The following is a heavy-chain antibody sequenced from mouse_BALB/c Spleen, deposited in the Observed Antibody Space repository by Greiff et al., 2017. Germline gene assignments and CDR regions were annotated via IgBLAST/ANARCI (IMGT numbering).Heavy chain of an antibody. D-gene: IGHD2-1*01. CDR2: ISSGGST. V-gene: IGHV5-6-5*01. CDR3: ARGPPYGNFDY. Sequence: EVKVVESGGGLVKPGGSLKLSCAASGFTFSSYAMSWVRQTPEKRLEWVASISSGGSTYYPDSVKGRFTISRDNARNILYLQMSSLRSEDTAMYYCARGPPYGNFDYWGQGTTLTVSS. CDR1: GFTFSSYA. J-gene: IGHJ2*01.